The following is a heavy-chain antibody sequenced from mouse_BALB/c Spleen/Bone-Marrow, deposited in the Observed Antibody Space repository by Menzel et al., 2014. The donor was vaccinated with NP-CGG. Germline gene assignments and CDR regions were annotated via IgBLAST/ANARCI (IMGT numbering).Heavy chain of an antibody. CDR1: GFTFSSFG. Sequence: DVHLVESGGGLVQPGGSRKPSCAASGFTFSSFGMHWVRQAPEKGLEWVAYISSGSRTVFYADTVKGRFTISRDNPKNTPFLQMTSLRSEDTAMYYCTRSRGNWDDFDYWGQGTTLTVSS. CDR3: TRSRGNWDDFDY. CDR2: ISSGSRTV. V-gene: IGHV5-17*02. D-gene: IGHD3-3*01. J-gene: IGHJ2*01.